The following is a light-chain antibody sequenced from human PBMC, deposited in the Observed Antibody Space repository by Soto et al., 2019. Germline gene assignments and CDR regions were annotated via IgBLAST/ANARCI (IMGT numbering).Light chain of an antibody. Sequence: SYELTQPPSVSVSPGQTASITCSGDKLGDKYACWYQQKPGQSPVLVIYQDGKRPSGIPERFSGSNSGNTATLTISGTQAMDEADYYCQAWDSSTVVFGVGTKLTVL. CDR3: QAWDSSTVV. J-gene: IGLJ2*01. CDR2: QDG. V-gene: IGLV3-1*01. CDR1: KLGDKY.